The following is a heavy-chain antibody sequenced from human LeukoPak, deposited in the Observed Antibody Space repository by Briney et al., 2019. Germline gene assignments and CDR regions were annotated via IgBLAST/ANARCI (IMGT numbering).Heavy chain of an antibody. Sequence: RASVKVSCKASGYTFTSYDINWVRQATGQGLEWMGGIIPIFGTANYAQKFQGRVTITADESTSTAYMELSSLRSEDTAVYYCARDGGSGWYKAGYYYYGMDVWGQGTTVTVSS. CDR3: ARDGGSGWYKAGYYYYGMDV. D-gene: IGHD6-19*01. CDR1: GYTFTSYD. J-gene: IGHJ6*02. V-gene: IGHV1-69*13. CDR2: IIPIFGTA.